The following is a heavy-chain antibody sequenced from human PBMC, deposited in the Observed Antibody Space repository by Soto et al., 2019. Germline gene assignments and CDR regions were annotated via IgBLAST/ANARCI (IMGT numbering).Heavy chain of an antibody. V-gene: IGHV1-69*13. CDR2: IIPMFDTP. CDR3: ASPPIGILTGYSVLQY. CDR1: GGTFSSDS. J-gene: IGHJ4*01. Sequence: SVKVSCKASGGTFSSDSFSWVRQAPGQGLEWMGGIIPMFDTPIYAQKFQDRVTITADESTSTAYMQLSSLRSGDTAMYYCASPPIGILTGYSVLQYWGHGTLVTVSS. D-gene: IGHD3-9*01.